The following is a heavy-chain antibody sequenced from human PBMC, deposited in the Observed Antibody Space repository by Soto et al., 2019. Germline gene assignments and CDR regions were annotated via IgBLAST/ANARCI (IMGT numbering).Heavy chain of an antibody. CDR1: GFTFSSST. CDR2: ISGSTGNT. V-gene: IGHV3-23*01. J-gene: IGHJ4*02. Sequence: HPGGSLRLSCAASGFTFSSSTMRWVRQAPGKGLEWVSSISGSTGNTYYADSVKGRFTVSRDNSKNTLYLQMNSLRAEDTALYYCAKGLCSGGICYGTDWGQGTLVTVSS. D-gene: IGHD2-15*01. CDR3: AKGLCSGGICYGTD.